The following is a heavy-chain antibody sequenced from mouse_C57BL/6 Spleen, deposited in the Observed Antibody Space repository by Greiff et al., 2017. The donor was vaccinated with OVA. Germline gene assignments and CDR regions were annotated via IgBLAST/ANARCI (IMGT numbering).Heavy chain of an antibody. CDR2: IYPSDSET. J-gene: IGHJ2*01. Sequence: QVQLQQPGAELVRPGSSVKLSCKASGYTFTSYWMDWVKQRPGQGLEWIGNIYPSDSETHYNQKFKDKATLTVDKSSSTAYMQLSSLTSEDSAVYYCARRATNWDDYWGQGTTLTVSS. CDR1: GYTFTSYW. V-gene: IGHV1-61*01. CDR3: ARRATNWDDY. D-gene: IGHD4-1*01.